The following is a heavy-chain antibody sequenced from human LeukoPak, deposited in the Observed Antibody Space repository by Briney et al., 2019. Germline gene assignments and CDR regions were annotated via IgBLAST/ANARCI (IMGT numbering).Heavy chain of an antibody. D-gene: IGHD3-22*01. CDR3: ARRRYYYDSSGYALNWFDP. Sequence: GGSLRRSCAASGFTFSSYWMSWVRQAPGKGLEWVANIKQDGSEKYYVDSVKGRFTISRDNAKNSLYLQMNSLRAEDTAVYYCARRRYYYDSSGYALNWFDPWGQGTLVTVSS. V-gene: IGHV3-7*01. CDR1: GFTFSSYW. CDR2: IKQDGSEK. J-gene: IGHJ5*02.